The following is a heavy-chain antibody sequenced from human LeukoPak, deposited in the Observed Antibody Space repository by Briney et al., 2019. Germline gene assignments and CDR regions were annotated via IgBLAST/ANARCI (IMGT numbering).Heavy chain of an antibody. CDR2: ISGSGGST. CDR3: AKAEWLFSTGGNYNWFDP. D-gene: IGHD3-3*01. V-gene: IGHV3-23*01. J-gene: IGHJ5*02. Sequence: GGSLRLSCAASGFTFSGFAMSWVRRTPGKGLEWVSAISGSGGSTYYADSVKGRFTISRDNSKNTLYLQMNSLRAEDTAVYYCAKAEWLFSTGGNYNWFDPWGQGTLVTVSS. CDR1: GFTFSGFA.